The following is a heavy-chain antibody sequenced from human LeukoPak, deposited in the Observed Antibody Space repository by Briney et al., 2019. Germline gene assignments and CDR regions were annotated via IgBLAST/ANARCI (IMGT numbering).Heavy chain of an antibody. CDR3: ARRAGDYSHPYDY. CDR2: ISYDGSNK. D-gene: IGHD3-22*01. V-gene: IGHV3-30*14. Sequence: AGGSLRLSCAASGFTFSSYAMHWVRQAPGKGLEWVAVISYDGSNKYYADSVKGRFTISRDNSKNTVYLQMDSLRAEDTALYFCARRAGDYSHPYDYWGQGTLVTVSP. J-gene: IGHJ4*02. CDR1: GFTFSSYA.